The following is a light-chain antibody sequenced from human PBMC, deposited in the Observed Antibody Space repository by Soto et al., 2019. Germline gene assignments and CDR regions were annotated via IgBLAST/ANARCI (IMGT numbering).Light chain of an antibody. CDR2: AAS. Sequence: DIQMTQSPSSLSASVGARVTITCRASQSISKYLYWYQQKPGKAPKLLIYAASSLQSGVPTTFSGSGSGTEFTRTIASLQPEDFTTYYCQQSYSTPPTFGGGTKVEIK. CDR3: QQSYSTPPT. CDR1: QSISKY. V-gene: IGKV1-39*01. J-gene: IGKJ4*01.